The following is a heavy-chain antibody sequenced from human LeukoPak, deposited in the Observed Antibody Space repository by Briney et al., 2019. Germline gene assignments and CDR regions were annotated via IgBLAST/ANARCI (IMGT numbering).Heavy chain of an antibody. V-gene: IGHV1-69*04. Sequence: SVKVSCKASGGTFSSYAISWVRQAPGQGLEWMGRIIPILGIANYAQKFQGRVTITADKSTGTAYMELSSLRSEDTAVYYCARGMVRGNWFDPWGQGTLVTVSS. CDR3: ARGMVRGNWFDP. CDR1: GGTFSSYA. J-gene: IGHJ5*02. D-gene: IGHD3-10*01. CDR2: IIPILGIA.